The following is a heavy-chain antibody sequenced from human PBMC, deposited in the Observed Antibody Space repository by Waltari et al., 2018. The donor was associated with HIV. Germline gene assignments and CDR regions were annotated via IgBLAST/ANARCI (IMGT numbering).Heavy chain of an antibody. Sequence: EVQLVESGGGLVQPGRSLRLSCAASGFSFDYYAMHWVRQAPGKGLEWVSGISWNGAGVGYAGSVKGRFAISRDNAKNSLYLQMNSLRAEDTALYYCAKGGPTIGLYYFDYWGQGTLVTVSS. V-gene: IGHV3-9*01. J-gene: IGHJ4*02. CDR1: GFSFDYYA. D-gene: IGHD5-12*01. CDR2: ISWNGAGV. CDR3: AKGGPTIGLYYFDY.